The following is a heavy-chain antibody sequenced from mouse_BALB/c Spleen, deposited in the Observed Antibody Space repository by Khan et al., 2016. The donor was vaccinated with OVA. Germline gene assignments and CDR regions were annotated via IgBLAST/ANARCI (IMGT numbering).Heavy chain of an antibody. CDR2: INPSTGYS. D-gene: IGHD1-1*01. Sequence: QIQLVQSGAELAKPGASVKMSCKASGYTFTSYWMHWVKQRPGQGLEWIGYINPSTGYSEFNQKFKDKATLTADKSSSTAYMQLSSLTSDDSAVYYCANHGSTSAWFAYWGKGTLVTVSA. J-gene: IGHJ3*01. CDR1: GYTFTSYW. CDR3: ANHGSTSAWFAY. V-gene: IGHV1-7*01.